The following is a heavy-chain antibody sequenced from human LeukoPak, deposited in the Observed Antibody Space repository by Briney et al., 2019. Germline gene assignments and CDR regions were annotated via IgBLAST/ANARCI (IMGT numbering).Heavy chain of an antibody. CDR2: MNPNSGNT. Sequence: ASVKVSCKASGYTFNSYDINWVRQATGQGLEWVGWMNPNSGNTGYAQKFQGRVTMTRNTSISTAYMELSSLRSEDTAVYYCARGSLWFGELFSWVYWGQGTLVTVSS. J-gene: IGHJ4*02. CDR3: ARGSLWFGELFSWVY. V-gene: IGHV1-8*01. D-gene: IGHD3-10*01. CDR1: GYTFNSYD.